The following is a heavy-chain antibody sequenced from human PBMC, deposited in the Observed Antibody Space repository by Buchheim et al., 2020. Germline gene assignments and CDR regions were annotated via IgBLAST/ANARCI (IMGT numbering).Heavy chain of an antibody. D-gene: IGHD5-18*01. CDR1: GFTFSSYG. Sequence: QVQLVESGGGVVQPGRSLRLSCAASGFTFSSYGMHWVRQAPGKGLEWVAVISYDGSNKYYADSVKGRFTISSDNSKNTLYLQMNSLRAEDTAVYYCAKDHADTAMVGLDYWGQGTL. CDR2: ISYDGSNK. J-gene: IGHJ4*02. V-gene: IGHV3-30*18. CDR3: AKDHADTAMVGLDY.